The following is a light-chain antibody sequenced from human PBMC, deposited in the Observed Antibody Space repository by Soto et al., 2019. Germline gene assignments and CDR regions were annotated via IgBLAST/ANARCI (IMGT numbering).Light chain of an antibody. V-gene: IGKV1-5*03. CDR2: RAS. J-gene: IGKJ2*01. CDR3: QQYNNYPVT. Sequence: DIQMTQSPATLSASVGDRVTITCRASQSISDWLAWYQQRPGKAPKVLIYRASSLESGVPSRFSGSGFGTEFTLTISSLQPDDFATYYCQQYNNYPVTVGQGTKVDIK. CDR1: QSISDW.